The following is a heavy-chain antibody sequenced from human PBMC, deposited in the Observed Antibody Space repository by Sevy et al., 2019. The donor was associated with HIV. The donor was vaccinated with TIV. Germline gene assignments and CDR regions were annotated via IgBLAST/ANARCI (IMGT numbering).Heavy chain of an antibody. CDR2: ISTSIDYT. CDR1: GYTFTNYA. CDR3: ARDSDGSGHHYLDYFDY. V-gene: IGHV1-18*01. D-gene: IGHD3-22*01. J-gene: IGHJ4*02. Sequence: ASVKVSCKASGYTFTNYAIGWVRQAPGQGLEWMGWISTSIDYTKLERNLQGRVTMTTDTSATTAYMELRGLRSDDTAVYYCARDSDGSGHHYLDYFDYWGQRTLVTVSS.